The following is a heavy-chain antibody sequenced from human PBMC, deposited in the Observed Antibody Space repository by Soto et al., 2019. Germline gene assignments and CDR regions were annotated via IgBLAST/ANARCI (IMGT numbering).Heavy chain of an antibody. J-gene: IGHJ5*01. Sequence: VESLTSSCQDSGYRFTSYWIVWVRQMPGKGLELMGIIYPDDSDTRYSPPFQGHVTISADKSISATYLQWNNLKASDTAMYYCARPFATSGWFDYWGRGTLVTVSS. V-gene: IGHV5-51*01. D-gene: IGHD2-2*01. CDR3: ARPFATSGWFDY. CDR1: GYRFTSYW. CDR2: IYPDDSDT.